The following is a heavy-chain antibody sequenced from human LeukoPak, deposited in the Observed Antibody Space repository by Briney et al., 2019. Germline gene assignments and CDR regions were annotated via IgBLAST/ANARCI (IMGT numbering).Heavy chain of an antibody. CDR2: INHSGST. CDR3: ARRSYNSPFRY. CDR1: GGSFSGYY. J-gene: IGHJ4*02. D-gene: IGHD5-24*01. V-gene: IGHV4-34*01. Sequence: PSETLSLTCAVYGGSFSGYYWSWTRQPPGKGLEWIGEINHSGSTNYNPSLKSRVTISVDTSKNHFSLNLRSVTAADTAVYYCARRSYNSPFRYWGQGTPVTVSS.